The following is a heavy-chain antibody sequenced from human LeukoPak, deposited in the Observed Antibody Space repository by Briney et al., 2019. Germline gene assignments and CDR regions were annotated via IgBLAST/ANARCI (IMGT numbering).Heavy chain of an antibody. CDR3: ARSGRVVPAARY. D-gene: IGHD2-2*01. J-gene: IGHJ4*02. Sequence: SQTLSLTCTVSGGSISSGDYYWSWIRQPPGKGLEWIGYIYYSGSTYYNPSLKSRVTISVDTSKNQFSLKLSSVTAADTAVYYCARSGRVVPAARYWGQGTLVTVSS. V-gene: IGHV4-30-4*01. CDR1: GGSISSGDYY. CDR2: IYYSGST.